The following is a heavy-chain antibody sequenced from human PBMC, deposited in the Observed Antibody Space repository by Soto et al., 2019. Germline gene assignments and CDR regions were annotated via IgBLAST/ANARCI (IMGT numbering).Heavy chain of an antibody. V-gene: IGHV3-23*01. CDR3: AKTYSSSWYPMDV. J-gene: IGHJ6*02. Sequence: GGSLRLSCAASGFTFSSYAMSWVRQAPGKGLEWVSAISGSGGSTYYADSVKGRFTISRDNSKNTLFLQMKSLRAEDTALYYCAKTYSSSWYPMDVWGQGTTVTVSS. CDR2: ISGSGGST. D-gene: IGHD6-13*01. CDR1: GFTFSSYA.